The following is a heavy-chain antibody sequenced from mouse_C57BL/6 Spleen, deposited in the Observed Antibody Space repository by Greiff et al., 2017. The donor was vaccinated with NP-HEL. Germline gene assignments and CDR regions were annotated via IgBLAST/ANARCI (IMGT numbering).Heavy chain of an antibody. Sequence: VQLQQSGAELVKPGASVKMSCKASGYTFTSYWITWVKRRPGQGLEWIGDIYPGSGSTNYNEKFKSKATLTVDTSSSTAYMQLSSLTSEDSAVYYCARYYYGSSGYYDYWGQGTTLTVSS. CDR3: ARYYYGSSGYYDY. J-gene: IGHJ2*01. CDR1: GYTFTSYW. V-gene: IGHV1-55*01. D-gene: IGHD1-1*01. CDR2: IYPGSGST.